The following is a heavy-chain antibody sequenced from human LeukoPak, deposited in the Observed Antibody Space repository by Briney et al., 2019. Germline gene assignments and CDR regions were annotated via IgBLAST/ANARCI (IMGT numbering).Heavy chain of an antibody. CDR3: AKCPSPFSSGADY. D-gene: IGHD2-15*01. CDR2: IFNGGST. V-gene: IGHV3-53*01. CDR1: GFAVSSNH. Sequence: GGSLRLSCAASGFAVSSNHMNWVRQAPGKGLEWVSVIFNGGSTYYADSVKGRFTISRDNSKNTLYLQMNSLRAEDTAVYYCAKCPSPFSSGADYWGQGTLVTVSS. J-gene: IGHJ4*02.